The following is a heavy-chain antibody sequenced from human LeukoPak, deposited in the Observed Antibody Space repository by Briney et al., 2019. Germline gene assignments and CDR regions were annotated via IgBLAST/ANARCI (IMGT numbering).Heavy chain of an antibody. V-gene: IGHV4-4*07. D-gene: IGHD3-22*01. Sequence: SETLSLTCTVSGGSISSYYWSWIRQPAGKGLEWIGRIYTSGSTNYNPSLKSRVTMSVDTSKNQFSLKLSSVTAADTAVYYCARQVPNPYYYDSSGLEFDYWGQGTLVTVSS. CDR1: GGSISSYY. CDR2: IYTSGST. J-gene: IGHJ4*02. CDR3: ARQVPNPYYYDSSGLEFDY.